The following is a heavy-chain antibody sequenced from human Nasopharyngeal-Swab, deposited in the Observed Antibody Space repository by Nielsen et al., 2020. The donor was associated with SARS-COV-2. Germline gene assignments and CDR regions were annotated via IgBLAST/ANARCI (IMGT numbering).Heavy chain of an antibody. V-gene: IGHV4-59*08. CDR2: IYYSGST. J-gene: IGHJ5*02. D-gene: IGHD2-8*01. CDR1: GGSTSSYY. Sequence: SETLSLTCTVSGGSTSSYYWSWIRQPPGKGLEWIGYIYYSGSTNYNPSLKSRVTISVDTSKNQFSLKLSSVTAADTAVYYCARLALGYCTNGVCYQGFDPWGQGTLVTVSS. CDR3: ARLALGYCTNGVCYQGFDP.